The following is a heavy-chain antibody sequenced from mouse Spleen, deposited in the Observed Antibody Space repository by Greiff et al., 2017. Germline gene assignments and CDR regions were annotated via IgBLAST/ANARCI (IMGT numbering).Heavy chain of an antibody. Sequence: QVQLQQSGAELVKPGASVKMSCKASGYTFTSYWITWVKQRPGQGLEWIGDIYPGSGSTNYNEKFKSKATLTVDTSSSTAYMQLSSLTSEDSAVYYCGAYYSNYEVAYWGQGTLVTVSA. CDR1: GYTFTSYW. CDR2: IYPGSGST. D-gene: IGHD2-5*01. CDR3: GAYYSNYEVAY. J-gene: IGHJ3*01. V-gene: IGHV1-55*01.